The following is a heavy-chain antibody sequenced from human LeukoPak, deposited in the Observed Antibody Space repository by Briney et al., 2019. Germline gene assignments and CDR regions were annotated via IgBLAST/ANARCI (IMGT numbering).Heavy chain of an antibody. CDR1: GYTFSGYG. J-gene: IGHJ4*02. D-gene: IGHD4-17*01. CDR3: ARGGGSYGDYSLWLGY. CDR2: IRAYNGNT. Sequence: ASVNVSCKASGYTFSGYGFSWVRQAPGQGLEGMGWIRAYNGNTKYAQKYQGRVTMTTDTSTSTAYVELRSLRSDDTAVYYCARGGGSYGDYSLWLGYWGQGTLVSVSP. V-gene: IGHV1-18*01.